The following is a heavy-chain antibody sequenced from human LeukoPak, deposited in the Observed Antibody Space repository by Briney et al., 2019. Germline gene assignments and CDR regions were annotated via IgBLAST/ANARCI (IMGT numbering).Heavy chain of an antibody. D-gene: IGHD4-17*01. CDR2: IKQDGSEK. CDR1: GFTFSSYW. J-gene: IGHJ4*02. Sequence: GGSLRLSCSASGFTFSSYWMSWVRQAPGRGLEWVANIKQDGSEKYYVDSVKGRFTISRDNAKNSLYLQMNSLRAEDTAVYYCARDYGDYDFDYWGQGTLVTVSS. V-gene: IGHV3-7*01. CDR3: ARDYGDYDFDY.